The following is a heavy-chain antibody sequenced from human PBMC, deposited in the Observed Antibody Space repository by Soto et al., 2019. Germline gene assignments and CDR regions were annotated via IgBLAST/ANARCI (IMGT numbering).Heavy chain of an antibody. CDR1: GFTFSSCA. J-gene: IGHJ6*02. CDR3: AKGRSYYYYYGVDV. V-gene: IGHV3-23*01. Sequence: GGSLILSCAASGFTFSSCAMGWVLQAPGKGLEWVSDIIDSGGSTYYADSVKGRLTISRDNSKSTLYLQMNSLRAEDTALYYCAKGRSYYYYYGVDVWGQGTTVTSP. CDR2: IIDSGGST.